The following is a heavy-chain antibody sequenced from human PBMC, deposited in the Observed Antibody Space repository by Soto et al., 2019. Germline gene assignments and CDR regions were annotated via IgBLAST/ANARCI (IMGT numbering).Heavy chain of an antibody. CDR3: GGMVQGAGLDY. Sequence: QITSKESGPTLVKPTQTLTLTCSFSGFSLSTSGVGVGWIRHPPGKALEWLALIYWDDDKRYSPSLKSRLTITKDTSKNQVVLTMTNMDPVDTATYYCGGMVQGAGLDYWGQGTLVTVSS. CDR2: IYWDDDK. J-gene: IGHJ4*02. D-gene: IGHD3-10*01. V-gene: IGHV2-5*02. CDR1: GFSLSTSGVG.